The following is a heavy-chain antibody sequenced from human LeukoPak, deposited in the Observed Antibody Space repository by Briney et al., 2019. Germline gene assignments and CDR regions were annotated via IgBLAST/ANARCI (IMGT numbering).Heavy chain of an antibody. CDR3: ARHYYGSGSYHLSP. CDR2: IYYSGST. D-gene: IGHD3-10*01. Sequence: SETLSLTCTVSGGSISSSSYYWGCIRQPPGKGLEWIGSIYYSGSTYYNPSLKSRVTISVDTSKNQFSLKLSSVTAADTAVYYCARHYYGSGSYHLSPWGQGTLVTVSS. J-gene: IGHJ5*02. CDR1: GGSISSSSYY. V-gene: IGHV4-39*01.